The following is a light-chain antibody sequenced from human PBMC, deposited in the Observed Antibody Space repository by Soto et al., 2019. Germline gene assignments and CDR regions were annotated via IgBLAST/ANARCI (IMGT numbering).Light chain of an antibody. CDR2: GTS. Sequence: EIVVTQTQGTLSLSPGERATLSCRASQSVNINYFAWYQQKSGQAPRLLIYGTSNRASGIPDRFSGSGSGTDFTLSISGLEPEDFAVYFCQQYANSRTFGQRTKVDI. V-gene: IGKV3-20*01. CDR3: QQYANSRT. J-gene: IGKJ1*01. CDR1: QSVNINY.